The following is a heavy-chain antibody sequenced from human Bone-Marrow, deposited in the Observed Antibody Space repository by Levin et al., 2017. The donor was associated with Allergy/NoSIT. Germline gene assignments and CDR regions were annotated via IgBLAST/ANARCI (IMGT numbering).Heavy chain of an antibody. V-gene: IGHV4-38-2*01. CDR3: ARVSGPPLGSGSRMTSHYHSYCMDV. J-gene: IGHJ6*02. CDR2: IYHSGST. CDR1: GYSISSGYY. D-gene: IGHD3-10*01. Sequence: SETLSLTCAVSGYSISSGYYWGWIRQPPGKGLEWIGSIYHSGSTYYNPSLKSRVTISVDTSKNQFSLKLMSVTAADTAVYYCARVSGPPLGSGSRMTSHYHSYCMDVWGQGTAVAVSS.